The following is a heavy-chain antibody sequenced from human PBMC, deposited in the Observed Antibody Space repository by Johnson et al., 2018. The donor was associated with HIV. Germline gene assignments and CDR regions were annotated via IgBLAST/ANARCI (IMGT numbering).Heavy chain of an antibody. J-gene: IGHJ3*02. CDR3: AKYRTSFDAFDI. V-gene: IGHV3-30*02. Sequence: QVQLVESGGDLVQPGGSLRLSCAGSGFTFSSHGMHWVRQAPGKGLEWVAFIRYDGSNKYYADSVKGRFTISRDNSKNTLYLQMNSLRAEDTAVYYCAKYRTSFDAFDIWGQETMVTVSS. D-gene: IGHD3-10*01. CDR1: GFTFSSHG. CDR2: IRYDGSNK.